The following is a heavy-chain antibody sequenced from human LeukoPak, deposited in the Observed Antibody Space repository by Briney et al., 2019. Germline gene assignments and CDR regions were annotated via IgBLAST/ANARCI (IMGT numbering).Heavy chain of an antibody. D-gene: IGHD5-18*01. CDR2: ISYDGSNK. Sequence: GGSLRLSCAASGFNFSSYWMSWVRQAPGKGLEWVAVISYDGSNKYYADSVTGRFTISRDNSKNTLYLQMNSLRAEDTAVYYCAKDRGELWMHYGMDVWGKGTTVTVSS. V-gene: IGHV3-30*18. J-gene: IGHJ6*04. CDR3: AKDRGELWMHYGMDV. CDR1: GFNFSSYW.